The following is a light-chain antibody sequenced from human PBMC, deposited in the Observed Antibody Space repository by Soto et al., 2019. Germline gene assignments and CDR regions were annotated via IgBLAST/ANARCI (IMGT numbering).Light chain of an antibody. CDR3: QQYNSYSGA. V-gene: IGKV1-5*03. J-gene: IGKJ1*01. CDR2: KAS. CDR1: QTVSSW. Sequence: DIQMTQSPSTLSGSVGDRVTITCRASQTVSSWLAWYQQRPGKAPKLLIYKASTLTSGVPSRFSGSGSGTEFTLTISSLQPDDFATYYCQQYNSYSGAFGQGTKVDIK.